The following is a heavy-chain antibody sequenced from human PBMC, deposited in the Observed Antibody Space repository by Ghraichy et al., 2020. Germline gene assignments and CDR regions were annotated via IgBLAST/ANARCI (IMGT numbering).Heavy chain of an antibody. D-gene: IGHD6-13*01. J-gene: IGHJ1*01. V-gene: IGHV4-34*01. Sequence: SQTLSLTCAVYGGSFSGYYYNWIRQTPGKGLEWIGEINSRGSPKHNPSLQSRVTISVDRSKNQFSLKLTSGTAADTALYYCARQHATSWYAGRLHYSEHWGLGTQVTVTS. CDR2: INSRGSP. CDR3: ARQHATSWYAGRLHYSEH. CDR1: GGSFSGYY.